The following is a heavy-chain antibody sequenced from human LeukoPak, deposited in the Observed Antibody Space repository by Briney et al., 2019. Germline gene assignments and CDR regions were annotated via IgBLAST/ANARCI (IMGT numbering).Heavy chain of an antibody. J-gene: IGHJ3*02. CDR3: AKDDALGDNALDI. CDR2: ILNDGSQE. V-gene: IGHV3-33*06. CDR1: GFTFSSYG. Sequence: GGSLRLSCAASGFTFSSYGMHWVRQAPGQGLEWVAVILNDGSQEKYADSVKGRFTISRDNSKSTLFLQMNSLRAEDTAVYYCAKDDALGDNALDIWGQGTMVTVSS. D-gene: IGHD3-16*01.